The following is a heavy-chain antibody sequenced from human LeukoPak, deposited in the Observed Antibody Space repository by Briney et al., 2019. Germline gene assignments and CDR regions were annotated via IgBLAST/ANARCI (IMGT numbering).Heavy chain of an antibody. CDR2: VGASSGAT. J-gene: IGHJ4*02. Sequence: PGGSLRLSCAASGFTFNIYSMNWVRQAPGKGLQWVSYVGASSGATYYAESVKGRFTSSRDNAKNSPYLQMNSLRAEDTAVYYCARDANDYASPPDYWGQGTLVTVSS. CDR3: ARDANDYASPPDY. CDR1: GFTFNIYS. V-gene: IGHV3-48*01. D-gene: IGHD3-16*01.